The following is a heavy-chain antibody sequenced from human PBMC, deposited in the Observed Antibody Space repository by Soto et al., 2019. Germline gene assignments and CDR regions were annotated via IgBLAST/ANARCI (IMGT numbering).Heavy chain of an antibody. D-gene: IGHD3-9*01. CDR2: VIPIFGTA. V-gene: IGHV1-69*13. CDR3: ARVLNILPLTYYFVY. Sequence: SVKVSCKASGGTFSSYSINWVRQAPGQGLEWMGGVIPIFGTANNAQKFQGRVTITADESATTVYMELSSLRSEDTAVYYCARVLNILPLTYYFVYWGEGTLVTV. J-gene: IGHJ4*02. CDR1: GGTFSSYS.